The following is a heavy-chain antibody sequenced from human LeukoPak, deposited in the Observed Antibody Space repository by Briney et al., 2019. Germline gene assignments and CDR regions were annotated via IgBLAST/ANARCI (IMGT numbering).Heavy chain of an antibody. CDR3: ARESPTYYYGSGSYYGMDV. D-gene: IGHD3-10*01. Sequence: PSETLSLTSAVYGGSFSGYYWSWIRQPPGKGLEWIGEINHSGSTNYNPSLKSRVTISVDTSKNQFSLKLSSVTAADTAVYYCARESPTYYYGSGSYYGMDVWGRGTTVTVSS. CDR2: INHSGST. CDR1: GGSFSGYY. J-gene: IGHJ6*02. V-gene: IGHV4-34*01.